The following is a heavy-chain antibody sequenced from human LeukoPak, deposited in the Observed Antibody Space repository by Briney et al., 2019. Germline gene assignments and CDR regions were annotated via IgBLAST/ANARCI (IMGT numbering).Heavy chain of an antibody. CDR2: ISGSSTYI. D-gene: IGHD2-15*01. CDR1: GFTFSSYS. V-gene: IGHV3-21*01. CDR3: ARAHGGGSTGGLDY. J-gene: IGHJ4*02. Sequence: GGSLRLSCAASGFTFSSYSMKWVRQAPGKGLEWVSSISGSSTYIYYGDAVKGRFTISRDNAKNSLYLQMNSLRAEDTAVYYCARAHGGGSTGGLDYWGQGTLVTVSS.